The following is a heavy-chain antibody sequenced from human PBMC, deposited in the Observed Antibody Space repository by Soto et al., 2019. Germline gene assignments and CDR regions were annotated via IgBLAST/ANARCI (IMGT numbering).Heavy chain of an antibody. CDR1: GFTFSIYG. V-gene: IGHV3-30*03. J-gene: IGHJ5*02. Sequence: ALRLSCAASGFTFSIYGMHWVRQAPGKGLEWVALISYDGSTKFYADSLKGRFTISRDNSKSTLNLEMNSLSAEDTAVYYCTRDASRDSSARGWFDPWGPGTLVTVSS. CDR3: TRDASRDSSARGWFDP. D-gene: IGHD6-13*01. CDR2: ISYDGSTK.